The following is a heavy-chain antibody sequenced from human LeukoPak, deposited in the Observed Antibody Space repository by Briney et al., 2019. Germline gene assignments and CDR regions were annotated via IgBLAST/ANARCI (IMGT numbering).Heavy chain of an antibody. V-gene: IGHV3-48*03. CDR2: ISSSGSNT. CDR1: GFTFSSYE. CDR3: ARKRITIFGVIKDNWFDP. D-gene: IGHD3-3*01. J-gene: IGHJ5*02. Sequence: GGSLRLSCAASGFTFSSYEMNWVRQAPGKGPEWVSYISSSGSNTYYADSVKGRFTISRDNAKNSLYLQMNSLRAEDTAVYYCARKRITIFGVIKDNWFDPWGQGTLVTVSS.